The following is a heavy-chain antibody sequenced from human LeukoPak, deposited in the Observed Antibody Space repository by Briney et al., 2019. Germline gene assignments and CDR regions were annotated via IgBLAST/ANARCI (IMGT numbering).Heavy chain of an antibody. CDR2: INHIGST. V-gene: IGHV4-34*01. CDR3: ARGLPGIAAALAIYYFDY. Sequence: SETLSLTCGVYGTSFSGYYWSWIRQPPGKGLEWIGEINHIGSTNYNPSLKSRVTISVDTSKNQFSLKLSSVTAADAAVYFCARGLPGIAAALAIYYFDYWDQGTLVTVSS. D-gene: IGHD6-13*01. J-gene: IGHJ4*02. CDR1: GTSFSGYY.